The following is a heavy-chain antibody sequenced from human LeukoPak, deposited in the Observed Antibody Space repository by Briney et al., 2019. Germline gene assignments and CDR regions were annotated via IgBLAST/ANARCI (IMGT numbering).Heavy chain of an antibody. V-gene: IGHV3-30-3*01. Sequence: GGSLRLSCAAPGFTFSSYALHWVRQAPGKGLEWVAVISYDGSNKYYADSVKGRFTISRDNSKNTLYLQMNSLRAEDTAVYYCARDDLDDYGDYNPDYWGQGTLVTVSS. CDR2: ISYDGSNK. J-gene: IGHJ4*02. CDR1: GFTFSSYA. D-gene: IGHD4-17*01. CDR3: ARDDLDDYGDYNPDY.